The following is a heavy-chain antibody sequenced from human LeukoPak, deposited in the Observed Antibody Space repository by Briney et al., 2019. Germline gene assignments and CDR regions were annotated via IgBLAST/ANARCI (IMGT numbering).Heavy chain of an antibody. CDR2: IYHSGST. V-gene: IGHV4-38-2*02. Sequence: PSETLSLTCTVSGYSISSGYYWGWIRQPPGKGLEWIGSIYHSGSTYYNPSLKSRVTISVDTSKNQFSLKLSSVTAADTAVYYCARLLDSSWYFYWGQGTLVTVSS. CDR3: ARLLDSSWYFY. J-gene: IGHJ4*02. CDR1: GYSISSGYY. D-gene: IGHD6-13*01.